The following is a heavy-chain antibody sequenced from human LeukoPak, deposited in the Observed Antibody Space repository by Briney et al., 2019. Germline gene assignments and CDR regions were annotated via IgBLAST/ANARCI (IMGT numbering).Heavy chain of an antibody. CDR1: GGTFSSYA. V-gene: IGHV1-18*01. CDR2: ISAYNGNT. D-gene: IGHD6-19*01. J-gene: IGHJ4*02. CDR3: ARDRRVHRSGYSSGWYHI. Sequence: GASVKVSCKASGGTFSSYAISWVRQAPGQGLEWMGWISAYNGNTNYAQKLQGRVTMTTDTSTSTAYMELRSLRSDDTAVYYCARDRRVHRSGYSSGWYHIWGQGTLVTVSS.